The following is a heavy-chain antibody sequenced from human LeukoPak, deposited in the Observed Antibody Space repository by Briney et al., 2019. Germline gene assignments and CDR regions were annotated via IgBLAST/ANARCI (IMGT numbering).Heavy chain of an antibody. CDR1: GGSISSGGYY. V-gene: IGHV4-31*03. CDR2: IYYSGST. J-gene: IGHJ5*02. D-gene: IGHD3-10*01. Sequence: SETLSLTCTVSGGSISSGGYYWSWIRQHPGKGLGWIGYIYYSGSTYYNPALKSRVTISVDTSKNQFSPKLSSVTAAYTAVYYWARTPFTMVRGVIFNWFDPWGQGTLVTVSS. CDR3: ARTPFTMVRGVIFNWFDP.